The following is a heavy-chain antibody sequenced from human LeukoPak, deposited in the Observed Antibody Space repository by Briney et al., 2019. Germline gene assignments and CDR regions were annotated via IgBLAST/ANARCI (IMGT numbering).Heavy chain of an antibody. CDR1: GFTFSSYG. Sequence: GGSLRLSCAASGFTFSSYGMHWVRQAPGKGLEWVAVISYDGSNKYYADSAKGRFTISRDNSKNTLYLQMNSLRAEDTAVYYCANIMITSRGNWGQGTLVTVSS. CDR3: ANIMITSRGN. CDR2: ISYDGSNK. J-gene: IGHJ4*02. D-gene: IGHD3-16*01. V-gene: IGHV3-30*18.